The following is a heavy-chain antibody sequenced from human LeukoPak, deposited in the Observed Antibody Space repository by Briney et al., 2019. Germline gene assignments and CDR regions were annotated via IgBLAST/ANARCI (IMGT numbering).Heavy chain of an antibody. CDR2: ISFDGTNK. V-gene: IGHV3-30*18. J-gene: IGHJ6*03. Sequence: GGSLRLSCAVSGFTFSDYGMHWVRQAPGKGLEWVAVISFDGTNKHYDDSVKGRFTISRDNSKNTLYLQMNSLKGDDTAVYYCAKDSAFYYIDVWGKGTTVIISS. CDR3: AKDSAFYYIDV. D-gene: IGHD3-10*01. CDR1: GFTFSDYG.